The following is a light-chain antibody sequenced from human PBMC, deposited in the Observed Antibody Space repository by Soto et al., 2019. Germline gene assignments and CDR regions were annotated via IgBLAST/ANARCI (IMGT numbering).Light chain of an antibody. V-gene: IGKV1-12*01. J-gene: IGKJ4*01. CDR1: QDISSW. CDR2: TAS. Sequence: DIQMTQSPSSVSASVGDRVTITCRASQDISSWLAWSQQKPVEAPRLLIYTASTLHSGVPSRFSGSGSGTDFTLTISSLQPEDFATYYCQQGNRFPLTFGGGTKVEI. CDR3: QQGNRFPLT.